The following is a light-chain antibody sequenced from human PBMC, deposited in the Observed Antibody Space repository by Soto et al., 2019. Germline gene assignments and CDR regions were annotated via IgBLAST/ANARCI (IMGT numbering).Light chain of an antibody. CDR2: DNY. CDR3: GTCDSSLSAGWV. Sequence: QSVLTQPPSVSAAPGQKVTISCSGSSSNIGNNYVSWYQQLPGTAPKLLIYDNYKRPSGIPDRFSGSKSGTSATLGITGLQTGDEADYYCGTCDSSLSAGWVFGGGTKLTVL. CDR1: SSNIGNNY. J-gene: IGLJ3*02. V-gene: IGLV1-51*01.